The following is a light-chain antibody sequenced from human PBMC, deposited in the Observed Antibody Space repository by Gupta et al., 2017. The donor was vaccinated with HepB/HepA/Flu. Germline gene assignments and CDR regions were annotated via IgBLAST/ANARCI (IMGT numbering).Light chain of an antibody. V-gene: IGLV4-69*01. J-gene: IGLJ2*01. CDR3: QTWGTGIPHVV. CDR2: LNSDGRH. Sequence: QLVLTQSPSASASLGASVKLTCTLSNGHSSYAIAWHQQQPKKGPRYLMKLNSDGRHSKGDGIPDRFSGSSSGAERDLTISSLQSEDEADYYCQTWGTGIPHVVFGGGTNLTVL. CDR1: NGHSSYA.